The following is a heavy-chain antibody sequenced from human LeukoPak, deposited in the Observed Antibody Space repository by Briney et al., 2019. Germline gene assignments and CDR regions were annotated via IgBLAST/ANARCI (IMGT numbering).Heavy chain of an antibody. CDR2: IYSGGST. J-gene: IGHJ4*02. CDR3: ARERYCTTATCYVGVPFDY. Sequence: GGSLRLSCAASGLTVSSNYMSWVRQAPGKGLEWVSVIYSGGSTYYADSVKGRFTISRDNSKNTLYLQMNSLRAEDTAVYFCARERYCTTATCYVGVPFDYWGQGTLVTVSS. CDR1: GLTVSSNY. D-gene: IGHD2-2*01. V-gene: IGHV3-66*01.